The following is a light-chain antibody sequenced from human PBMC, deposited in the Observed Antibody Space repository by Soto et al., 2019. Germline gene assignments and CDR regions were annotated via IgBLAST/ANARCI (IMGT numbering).Light chain of an antibody. J-gene: IGLJ2*01. V-gene: IGLV2-23*03. Sequence: QSALTQPASVSGSPGQSITISCSGTNSDIGNYDFVSWYQHHPGKAPKLIIYEGSERPSGVSGRFSGSKSGNTASLRISGLQPEDEADYFCCSYAGSSTFVFGRGTKLTVL. CDR2: EGS. CDR3: CSYAGSSTFV. CDR1: NSDIGNYDF.